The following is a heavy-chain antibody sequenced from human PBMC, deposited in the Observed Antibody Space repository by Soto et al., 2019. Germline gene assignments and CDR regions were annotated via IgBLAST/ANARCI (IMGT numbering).Heavy chain of an antibody. CDR2: ISAYNGNT. Sequence: ASVKVSCKASGYTFTSYGISWVRQAPGQGLEWMGWISAYNGNTNYAQKLQGRVTMTTDTSTSTAYMELRSLRSDDTAVYYCARGGPGNYYYYYGMDVWGQVTTVTVSS. J-gene: IGHJ6*02. V-gene: IGHV1-18*04. D-gene: IGHD3-16*01. CDR1: GYTFTSYG. CDR3: ARGGPGNYYYYYGMDV.